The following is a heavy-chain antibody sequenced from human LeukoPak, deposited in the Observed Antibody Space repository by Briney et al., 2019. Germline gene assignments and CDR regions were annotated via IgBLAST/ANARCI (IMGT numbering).Heavy chain of an antibody. J-gene: IGHJ5*02. Sequence: GGSLRLSCAASGFTFSSYAMSWVRQAPGKGLEWVSAISGSGGSTYYADSAKGRFTISRDNSKNTLYLQMNSLRAEDTAVYYCAKDSPYYYDSSGYYYHWGQGTLVTVSS. D-gene: IGHD3-22*01. CDR1: GFTFSSYA. V-gene: IGHV3-23*01. CDR2: ISGSGGST. CDR3: AKDSPYYYDSSGYYYH.